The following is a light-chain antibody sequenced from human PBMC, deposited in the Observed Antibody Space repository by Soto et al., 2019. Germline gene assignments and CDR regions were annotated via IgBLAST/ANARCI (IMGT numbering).Light chain of an antibody. CDR2: DAS. Sequence: EIELTQSPATLSLSPGERATLSCRASQSVSSYLAWYQQKPGQAPRLLIYDASNRATGIPARFSGSGSGTDFTLTISSLEPEDFAVYYCQQRCNWLTFGGGTKVEIK. CDR3: QQRCNWLT. CDR1: QSVSSY. J-gene: IGKJ4*01. V-gene: IGKV3-11*01.